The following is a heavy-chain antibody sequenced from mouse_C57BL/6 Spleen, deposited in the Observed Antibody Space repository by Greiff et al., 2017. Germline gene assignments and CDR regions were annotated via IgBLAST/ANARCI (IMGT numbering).Heavy chain of an antibody. CDR3: ARWNSLITTEDYFDY. CDR2: ILPGSGST. J-gene: IGHJ2*01. D-gene: IGHD1-1*01. CDR1: GYTFTGYW. V-gene: IGHV1-9*01. Sequence: QVQLKQSGAELMKPGASVKLSCKATGYTFTGYWIEWVKQRPGHGLEWIGEILPGSGSTNYNEKFKGKATFTADTSSNTAYMQLSSLTTEDSAIYYCARWNSLITTEDYFDYWGQGTTRTVSS.